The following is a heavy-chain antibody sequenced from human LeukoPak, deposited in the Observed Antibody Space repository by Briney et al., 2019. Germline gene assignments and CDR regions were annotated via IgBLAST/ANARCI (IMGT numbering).Heavy chain of an antibody. V-gene: IGHV4-31*03. J-gene: IGHJ3*02. CDR1: GGSISSGGYY. CDR3: ARGGAVNGFDI. D-gene: IGHD6-19*01. CDR2: IYYSGST. Sequence: SQTLSLTCTVSGGSISSGGYYWSWIRQHPGKGLEWIGYIYYSGSTYYNPSLKSRVTISVDTSKTHFSLDLTSVTAADTAVYYCARGGAVNGFDIWGQGTRVTVSS.